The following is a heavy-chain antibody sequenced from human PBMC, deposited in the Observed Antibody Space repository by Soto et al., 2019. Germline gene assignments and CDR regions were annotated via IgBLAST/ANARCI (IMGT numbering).Heavy chain of an antibody. CDR1: GYTXTSYG. V-gene: IGHV1-8*01. D-gene: IGHD2-15*01. CDR3: ARARTVVSTNDY. Sequence: SXKVSFKASGYTXTSYGIHLVRQATGQGLEWMGWMNPNLGNSGYAQKFQGRVTMTRKTSIGTAYMELSRLRSEDTAVYYCARARTVVSTNDYWGQGNLVTVSA. CDR2: MNPNLGNS. J-gene: IGHJ4*02.